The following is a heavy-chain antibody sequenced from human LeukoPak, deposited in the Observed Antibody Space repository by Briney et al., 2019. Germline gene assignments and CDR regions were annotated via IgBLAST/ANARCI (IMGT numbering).Heavy chain of an antibody. Sequence: PPETLSLTCTVSGGSISSSRYYWGWIRQPPGKGLEWIGRIDNSGSTSYNPSLNSRVTISVDTSKNQFSLKLSSVTATDTAVYYCATHPYSNGNNDYNMDVWGQGTTVTVSS. CDR3: ATHPYSNGNNDYNMDV. J-gene: IGHJ6*03. V-gene: IGHV4-39*01. CDR2: IDNSGST. D-gene: IGHD6-19*01. CDR1: GGSISSSRYY.